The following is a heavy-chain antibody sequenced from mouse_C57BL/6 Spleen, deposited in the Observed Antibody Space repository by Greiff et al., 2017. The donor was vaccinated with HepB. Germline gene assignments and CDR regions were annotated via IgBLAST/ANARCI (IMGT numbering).Heavy chain of an antibody. CDR3: ARDHTTVVADY. CDR2: ISDGGSYT. D-gene: IGHD1-1*01. Sequence: DVQLVESGGGLVKPGGSLKLSCAASGFTFSSYAMSWVRQTPEKRLEWVATISDGGSYTYYPDNVKGRFTISRDNAKNNLYLQMSHLKSEDTAMYYCARDHTTVVADYWGQGTTLTVSS. J-gene: IGHJ2*01. CDR1: GFTFSSYA. V-gene: IGHV5-4*01.